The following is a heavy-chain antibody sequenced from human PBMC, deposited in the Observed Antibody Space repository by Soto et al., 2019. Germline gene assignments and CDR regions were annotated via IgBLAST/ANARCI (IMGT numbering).Heavy chain of an antibody. Sequence: QVQLVQSGAEVKKPGASVKVSWKASGYTFTSYGISWVRQAPGQGLEWMGWISAYNGNTNYAQKLQGRVTMTTDTSTSTDYMELRSLRSDDTAVDYCAGDWAAAGPFDYWGQGTLVTVSS. D-gene: IGHD6-13*01. CDR3: AGDWAAAGPFDY. CDR1: GYTFTSYG. J-gene: IGHJ4*02. CDR2: ISAYNGNT. V-gene: IGHV1-18*01.